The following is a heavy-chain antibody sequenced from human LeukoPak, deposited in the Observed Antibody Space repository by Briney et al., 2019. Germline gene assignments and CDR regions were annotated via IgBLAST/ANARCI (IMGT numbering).Heavy chain of an antibody. CDR2: IHYSGLT. D-gene: IGHD1-7*01. Sequence: SETLSLTCTVSGGSVKGYYWNWIRQAPGKGLEWIGFIHYSGLTVYSPSLQSRVSMSVDTSRNQFSLDLSSVTAADTALYYCARDPPEDEWNSLDSWGQGILVTVSS. J-gene: IGHJ4*02. V-gene: IGHV4-59*02. CDR1: GGSVKGYY. CDR3: ARDPPEDEWNSLDS.